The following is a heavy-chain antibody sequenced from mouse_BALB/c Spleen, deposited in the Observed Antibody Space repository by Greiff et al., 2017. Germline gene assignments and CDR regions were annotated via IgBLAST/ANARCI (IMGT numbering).Heavy chain of an antibody. V-gene: IGHV5-17*02. Sequence: EVQLVESGGGLVQPGGSRKLSCAASGFTFSSFGMPWVRQAPEKGLEWVAYISSGSSTIYYSDTVKGRFTISRDNHKNTLFLQMTSLRSEDTTMLYCAATADYGSSMDYWGQGTTLTVSS. J-gene: IGHJ2*01. CDR2: ISSGSSTI. CDR3: AATADYGSSMDY. CDR1: GFTFSSFG. D-gene: IGHD1-1*01.